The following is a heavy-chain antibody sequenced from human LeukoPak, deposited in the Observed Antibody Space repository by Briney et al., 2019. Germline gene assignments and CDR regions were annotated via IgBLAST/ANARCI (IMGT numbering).Heavy chain of an antibody. CDR2: INGRSSDI. V-gene: IGHV3-21*01. CDR1: GFTFSSYS. Sequence: PGGSLRLSFTVSGFTFSSYSMNWVRQAPGKGLEGVSHINGRSSDIYYADSVKGRFTISRDNAKTSLYLQMDSLRAEDTAVYYCASTYDYVWGSFRTGYFDYWGQGTLVTVSS. CDR3: ASTYDYVWGSFRTGYFDY. J-gene: IGHJ4*02. D-gene: IGHD3-16*02.